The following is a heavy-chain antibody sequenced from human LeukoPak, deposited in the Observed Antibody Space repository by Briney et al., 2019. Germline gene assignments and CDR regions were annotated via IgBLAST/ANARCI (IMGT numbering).Heavy chain of an antibody. CDR1: GGSFSSHF. CDR2: FYKSGST. V-gene: IGHV4-59*11. J-gene: IGHJ5*02. Sequence: SETLSLTCTVSGGSFSSHFWSWIRQPPGKGLEWIGYFYKSGSTNYNPSLKSRVTMSVDTSKNHFSLKLTSVSAADTAVYYCATGAHWKWSDPWGQGTLVTVSS. CDR3: ATGAHWKWSDP. D-gene: IGHD1-1*01.